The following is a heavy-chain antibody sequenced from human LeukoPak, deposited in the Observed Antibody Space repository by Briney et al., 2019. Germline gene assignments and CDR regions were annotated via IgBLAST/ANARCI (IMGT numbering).Heavy chain of an antibody. CDR1: GGSISSGGYS. V-gene: IGHV4-30-2*01. CDR2: IYHSGST. CDR3: ARVDYYDSSGYNNNYYFDY. Sequence: PSETLSLTCAVSGGSISSGGYSWSWIRQPPGKGLEWIGYIYHSGSTYYNPSLKSRVTISVDRSKNQFSLKLSSVTAADTAVYYRARVDYYDSSGYNNNYYFDYWGQGTLVTVSS. D-gene: IGHD3-22*01. J-gene: IGHJ4*02.